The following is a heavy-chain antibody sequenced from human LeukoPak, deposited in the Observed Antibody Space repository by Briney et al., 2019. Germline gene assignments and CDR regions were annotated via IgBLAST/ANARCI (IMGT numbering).Heavy chain of an antibody. CDR1: GYAFTGYY. D-gene: IGHD3-16*02. Sequence: ASVKVPCKASGYAFTGYYMHWVRQAPGQGLEWMGWINPNSGGTNYAQKFQGRVTMTRDTSISTAYMELSRLRSDDTAVYYCASHDYVWGSYRRPFDYWGQGTLVTVSS. CDR3: ASHDYVWGSYRRPFDY. CDR2: INPNSGGT. V-gene: IGHV1-2*02. J-gene: IGHJ4*02.